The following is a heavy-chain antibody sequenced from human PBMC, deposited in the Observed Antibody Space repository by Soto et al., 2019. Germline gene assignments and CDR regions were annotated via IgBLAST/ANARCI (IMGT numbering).Heavy chain of an antibody. CDR2: ISGSGDST. V-gene: IGHV3-23*01. D-gene: IGHD6-19*01. Sequence: GGSLRLSCAASGFTFSINAMSWVRQAPGKGLEWVSSISGSGDSTYYADSVKGRFTISRDNSKNTLYLQMNSLRAEDTAVYYCARRSSGWYFDYWGQGTLVTVSS. CDR3: ARRSSGWYFDY. CDR1: GFTFSINA. J-gene: IGHJ4*02.